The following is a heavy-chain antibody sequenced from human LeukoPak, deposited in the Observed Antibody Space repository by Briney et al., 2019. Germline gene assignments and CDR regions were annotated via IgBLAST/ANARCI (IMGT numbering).Heavy chain of an antibody. D-gene: IGHD1-1*01. CDR1: GYTFTTYA. CDR2: INAANGNT. CDR3: ARIGWNYYFDY. J-gene: IGHJ4*02. Sequence: ASVKVSCKASGYTFTTYANHWVRQAPGQRLEWMAWINAANGNTKYSQNFQGRITISRDTSASTTYMVLSSLRSEDTAVYYCARIGWNYYFDYWGQGTLVTVSS. V-gene: IGHV1-3*01.